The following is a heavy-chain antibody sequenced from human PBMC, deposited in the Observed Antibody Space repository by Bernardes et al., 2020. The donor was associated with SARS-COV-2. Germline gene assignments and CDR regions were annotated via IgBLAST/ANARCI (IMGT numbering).Heavy chain of an antibody. D-gene: IGHD6-19*01. CDR3: ARDGSGWYPSYYYYGMDV. CDR2: ISAYNGNT. V-gene: IGHV1-18*01. CDR1: GYTFTSYG. Sequence: ASVKVSCKASGYTFTSYGIIWVRQAPGQGREWMGWISAYNGNTNYAQKLQGRVTMTTDTSTSTAYMELRSLRSDDTAVYYCARDGSGWYPSYYYYGMDVWGQGTTVTVSS. J-gene: IGHJ6*02.